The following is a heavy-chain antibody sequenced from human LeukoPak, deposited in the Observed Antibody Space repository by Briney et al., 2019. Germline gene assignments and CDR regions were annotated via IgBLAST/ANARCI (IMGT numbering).Heavy chain of an antibody. J-gene: IGHJ6*02. CDR1: GGSFGGYY. D-gene: IGHD3-9*01. CDR2: INHSGST. CDR3: ARVSYDILTGYYVYYYYGMDV. V-gene: IGHV4-34*01. Sequence: SETLSLTCAVYGGSFGGYYWSWIRQPPGKGLEWIGEINHSGSTNYNPSLKSRVTISVDTSKNQFSLKLSSVTAADTAVYYCARVSYDILTGYYVYYYYGMDVWGQGTTVTVSS.